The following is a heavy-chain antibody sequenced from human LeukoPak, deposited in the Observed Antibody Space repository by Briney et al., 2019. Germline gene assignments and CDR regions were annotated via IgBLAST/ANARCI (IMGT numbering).Heavy chain of an antibody. J-gene: IGHJ4*02. CDR3: RMAHLDY. CDR2: ISYDGSNK. V-gene: IGHV3-30-3*01. Sequence: QAGRSLRLSCAASGFTFSSYAMHWVRQSPGKGLQWVAVISYDGSNKYYADSVKGRFTISRDNSKNTQILQMNRLRAEDTAVYYCRMAHLDYWGQGTLVTVSS. D-gene: IGHD5-24*01. CDR1: GFTFSSYA.